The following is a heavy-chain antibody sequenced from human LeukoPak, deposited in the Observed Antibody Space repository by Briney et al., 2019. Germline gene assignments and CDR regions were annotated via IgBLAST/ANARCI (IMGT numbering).Heavy chain of an antibody. V-gene: IGHV3-48*01. J-gene: IGHJ4*02. CDR1: GIPFNTYS. CDR2: ISSSGGSI. CDR3: ARDLVTMVRGALVGDY. Sequence: GGSLRLSCVASGIPFNTYSMNWVRQAPGRGLEWLSYISSSGGSIKYADSVKGRFTISRDNSKNTLYLQMNSLRAEDTAVYYCARDLVTMVRGALVGDYWGQGTLVTVSS. D-gene: IGHD3-10*01.